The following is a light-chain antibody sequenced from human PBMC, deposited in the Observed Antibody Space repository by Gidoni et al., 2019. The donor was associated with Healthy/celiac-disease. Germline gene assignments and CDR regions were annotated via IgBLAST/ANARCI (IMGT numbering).Light chain of an antibody. CDR1: QGISIY. J-gene: IGKJ1*01. CDR3: QHLTSYPRT. CDR2: AAS. Sequence: IQLTQSPSSLSASVGDRVTIACRASQGISIYLAWYQQKPGNAPELLIYAASTLQSGVPSRFRRSVSVTDFTLSISTLQPEDFATYYCQHLTSYPRTFGQGPQVEIQ. V-gene: IGKV1-9*01.